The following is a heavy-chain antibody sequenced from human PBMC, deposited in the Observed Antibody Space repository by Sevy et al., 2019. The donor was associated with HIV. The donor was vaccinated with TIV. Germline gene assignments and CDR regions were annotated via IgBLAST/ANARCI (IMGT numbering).Heavy chain of an antibody. Sequence: GGSLRLSCEVSGFIFSSYWMHWVRQAPGKGLVWVSRINSDESSINYADSVKGRFTISRDNAKNTLYLQMEGLRAEDTAVYYCARGDYNDVYYFFDLWGRGTLVTVSS. CDR1: GFIFSSYW. V-gene: IGHV3-74*01. D-gene: IGHD3-22*01. J-gene: IGHJ2*01. CDR3: ARGDYNDVYYFFDL. CDR2: INSDESSI.